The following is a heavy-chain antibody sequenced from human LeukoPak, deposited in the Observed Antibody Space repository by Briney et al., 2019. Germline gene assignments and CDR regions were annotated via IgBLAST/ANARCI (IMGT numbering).Heavy chain of an antibody. CDR1: GGSISSYY. V-gene: IGHV4-59*01. J-gene: IGHJ4*02. D-gene: IGHD3-22*01. CDR3: ARGGDSSGYYYPVFDY. Sequence: PSETLSLTCAVSGGSISSYYWSWIRQPPGKGLEWIGYIYYSGSTNYNPSLKSRVTISVDTSKNQFSLKLSSVTAADTAVYYCARGGDSSGYYYPVFDYWGQGTLVTVSS. CDR2: IYYSGST.